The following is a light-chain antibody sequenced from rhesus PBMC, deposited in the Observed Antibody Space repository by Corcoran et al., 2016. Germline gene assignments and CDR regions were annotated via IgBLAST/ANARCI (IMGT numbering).Light chain of an antibody. CDR3: QQCYDYPLT. CDR1: QNIHTN. J-gene: IGKJ4*01. V-gene: IGKV1S8*01. CDR2: GTS. Sequence: DIQMTQSPSASSASVGVRVTISCRASQNIHTNLAWYQQKPGKALKFLMFGTSIVQAGIPSRFRGSGSGTDVTLTISSLQPEDSATYYCQQCYDYPLTFGGGAKVESK.